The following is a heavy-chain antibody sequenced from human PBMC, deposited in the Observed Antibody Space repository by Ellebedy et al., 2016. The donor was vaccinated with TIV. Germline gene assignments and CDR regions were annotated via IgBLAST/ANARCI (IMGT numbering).Heavy chain of an antibody. Sequence: GESLKISXAASGFTFRNYGVHWVRQAPGKGLEWVAIIYYDGSNKYYADSVKGRCTISRDNSKNTLYLQMNSLRAEDTAVYYCARELIAETGGFGYWGQGTLVTVSS. CDR2: IYYDGSNK. CDR3: ARELIAETGGFGY. D-gene: IGHD6-13*01. V-gene: IGHV3-33*01. J-gene: IGHJ4*02. CDR1: GFTFRNYG.